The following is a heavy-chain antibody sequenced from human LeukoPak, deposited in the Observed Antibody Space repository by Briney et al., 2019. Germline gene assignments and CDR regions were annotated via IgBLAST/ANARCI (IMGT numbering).Heavy chain of an antibody. CDR3: ASPYDYGDYIGAFDI. CDR1: GFTFDDYT. CDR2: ISWDGGNT. J-gene: IGHJ3*02. V-gene: IGHV3-43*01. Sequence: PGGSLRLSCAASGFTFDDYTMHWVRQAPGKGLEWVSLISWDGGNTFYADSVKGRFTISRDNAKNSLYLQMNSLRAEDTAVYYCASPYDYGDYIGAFDIWGQGTMVTVSS. D-gene: IGHD4-17*01.